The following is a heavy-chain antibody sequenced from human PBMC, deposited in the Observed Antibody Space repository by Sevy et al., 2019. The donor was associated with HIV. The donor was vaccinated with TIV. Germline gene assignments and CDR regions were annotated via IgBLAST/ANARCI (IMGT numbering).Heavy chain of an antibody. CDR1: RFTFSDYY. Sequence: GGSLRLSCAASRFTFSDYYMSWIRQAPGKGLEWVSYISSGGTTMYYADSLKGRFTISRDNAKNSLYLQMNSLRAEDTAVCYCARVRYNYGSYYFDYWGQGTLVTVSS. CDR2: ISSGGTTM. V-gene: IGHV3-11*01. J-gene: IGHJ4*02. CDR3: ARVRYNYGSYYFDY. D-gene: IGHD1-1*01.